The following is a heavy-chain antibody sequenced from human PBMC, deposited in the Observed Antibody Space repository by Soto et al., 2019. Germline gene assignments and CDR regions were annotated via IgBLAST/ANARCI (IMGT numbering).Heavy chain of an antibody. J-gene: IGHJ4*02. D-gene: IGHD1-1*01. CDR1: GYKFSAYW. Sequence: GESPKISCMTSGYKFSAYWIAWVRQRPGKGLEWMGIIYPGDFDTRYSPSFEGQVTISVDRSTNTAHLQWSSLKASDTAIYYCARRPQKAHDPIDYWGQGTLVTVSS. CDR3: ARRPQKAHDPIDY. V-gene: IGHV5-51*01. CDR2: IYPGDFDT.